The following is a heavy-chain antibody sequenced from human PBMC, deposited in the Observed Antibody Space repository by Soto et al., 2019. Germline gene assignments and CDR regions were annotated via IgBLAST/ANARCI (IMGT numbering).Heavy chain of an antibody. Sequence: QVPLVESGAEVKKPGASVKVSCKASGYTFTNYGISWVRQAPGQGLEWMGWISGYNGNTKYAQKFQGRVTMTTDTPTNTDYMDLRSLRSDHTAVYYCAREQEYHYESSGNYDYRDGMDLWGQATTVTVSS. V-gene: IGHV1-18*04. CDR3: AREQEYHYESSGNYDYRDGMDL. CDR1: GYTFTNYG. D-gene: IGHD3-22*01. J-gene: IGHJ6*02. CDR2: ISGYNGNT.